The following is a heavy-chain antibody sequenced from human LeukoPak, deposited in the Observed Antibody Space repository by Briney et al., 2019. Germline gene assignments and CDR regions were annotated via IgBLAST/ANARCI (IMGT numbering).Heavy chain of an antibody. CDR3: AREGDDYYGSGSYRWGEVDP. Sequence: SETLSLTCTVSGYSISSGYYWGWIRQPPGKGLEWIGSIYHSGSTYYNSSLKSRVTISVDTSKNQLSLKLSYVTAADTAVYYCAREGDDYYGSGSYRWGEVDPWGQGTLVNGSS. V-gene: IGHV4-38-2*02. CDR1: GYSISSGYY. CDR2: IYHSGST. D-gene: IGHD3-10*01. J-gene: IGHJ5*02.